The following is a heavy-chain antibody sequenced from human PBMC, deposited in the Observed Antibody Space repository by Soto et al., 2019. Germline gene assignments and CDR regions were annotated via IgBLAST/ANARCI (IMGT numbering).Heavy chain of an antibody. Sequence: PSGTRSLPGPSSGGSISIYYWTWTRQPPGKGLEWIGYIYYSGSTNYNPSLKSRVTISVDTYKNKFSLKLSSVTAADTAVYYCARDRDYYDSSGYYRYYYYGMDVWGQGTTVTVSS. J-gene: IGHJ6*02. D-gene: IGHD3-22*01. CDR1: GGSISIYY. V-gene: IGHV4-59*01. CDR2: IYYSGST. CDR3: ARDRDYYDSSGYYRYYYYGMDV.